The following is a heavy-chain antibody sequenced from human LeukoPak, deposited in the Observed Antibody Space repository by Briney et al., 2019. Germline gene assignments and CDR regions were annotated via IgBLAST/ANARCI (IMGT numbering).Heavy chain of an antibody. CDR1: GFTFSSYN. CDR2: ISSSSSYI. Sequence: PGGSLRLSCAASGFTFSSYNMNWVRQAPGKGLEWVSSISSSSSYICYADSVKGRFTISRDNAKNSLYLQMNSLRAEDTAVYYCARDTSSWYGYDYWGQGTLVTVSS. J-gene: IGHJ4*02. V-gene: IGHV3-21*01. D-gene: IGHD6-13*01. CDR3: ARDTSSWYGYDY.